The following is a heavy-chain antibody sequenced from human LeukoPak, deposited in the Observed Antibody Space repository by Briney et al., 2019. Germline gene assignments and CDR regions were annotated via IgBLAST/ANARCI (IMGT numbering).Heavy chain of an antibody. CDR2: IYSGGNT. Sequence: GGSLRLSCAASGFTVSSNYMTWVRQAPGKGLEWVSVIYSGGNTYYADSVKGRFTISRDSSKNTLYLQMNSLRAEDTAVYYCARWIPAAGSDIWGQGTLVIVSS. CDR1: GFTVSSNY. D-gene: IGHD6-13*01. J-gene: IGHJ4*02. V-gene: IGHV3-66*01. CDR3: ARWIPAAGSDI.